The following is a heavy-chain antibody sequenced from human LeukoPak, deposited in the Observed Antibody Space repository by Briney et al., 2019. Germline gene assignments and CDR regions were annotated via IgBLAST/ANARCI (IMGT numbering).Heavy chain of an antibody. CDR1: DYSISSGYY. CDR3: ARDLRSNYEPYFDY. D-gene: IGHD4-11*01. CDR2: IYHSGTT. J-gene: IGHJ4*02. Sequence: SETLSLTCAVSDYSISSGYYWGWIRQPPGKGLEWIGSIYHSGTTYYNPSLKSRVTISVDTSKSQFSLKLSSVTAADTAVYYCARDLRSNYEPYFDYWGQGTLVTVSS. V-gene: IGHV4-38-2*02.